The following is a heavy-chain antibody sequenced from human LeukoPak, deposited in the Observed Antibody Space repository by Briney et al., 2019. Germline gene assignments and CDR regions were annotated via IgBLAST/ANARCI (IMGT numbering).Heavy chain of an antibody. Sequence: PGGSLRLSCAAFGFTFSNAWMSWVRQAPGRGLEWVGRIKRKGDDGTIDYAAPVKGRLSISRDDSKNTLYLQMNSLKSEDTAVYYCTAGTGRSDFDYWGQGALVTVSS. CDR2: IKRKGDDGTI. CDR3: TAGTGRSDFDY. V-gene: IGHV3-15*01. CDR1: GFTFSNAW. D-gene: IGHD3/OR15-3a*01. J-gene: IGHJ4*02.